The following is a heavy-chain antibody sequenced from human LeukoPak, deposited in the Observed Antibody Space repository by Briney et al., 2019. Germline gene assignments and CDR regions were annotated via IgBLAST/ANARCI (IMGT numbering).Heavy chain of an antibody. D-gene: IGHD3-10*01. CDR2: IYPGDSDS. CDR1: GYSFTSYW. J-gene: IGHJ4*02. CDR3: ARFARPGKTSRGFDY. Sequence: GESLKISCQGSGYSFTSYWIGWVRQMPGKGLDWMGIIYPGDSDSRYSPSFQGQVTISVDKSINTAYLQWSSLEASDTAIYYCARFARPGKTSRGFDYWGQGTLVTVSS. V-gene: IGHV5-51*01.